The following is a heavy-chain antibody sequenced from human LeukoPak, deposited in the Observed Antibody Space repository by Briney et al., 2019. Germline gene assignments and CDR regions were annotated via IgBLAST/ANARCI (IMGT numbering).Heavy chain of an antibody. CDR2: ISYDGSNK. CDR1: GFTFSSYA. J-gene: IGHJ6*02. V-gene: IGHV3-30-3*01. Sequence: PGGSLRLSCAASGFTFSSYAMHWVRQAPGKGLEWVAVISYDGSNKYYADSVKGRFTISRDNSKNTLYLQMNSLRAEDTAVYYCARGGLDYYGSGYYYYYGMDVWGQGTTVTVSS. D-gene: IGHD3-10*01. CDR3: ARGGLDYYGSGYYYYYGMDV.